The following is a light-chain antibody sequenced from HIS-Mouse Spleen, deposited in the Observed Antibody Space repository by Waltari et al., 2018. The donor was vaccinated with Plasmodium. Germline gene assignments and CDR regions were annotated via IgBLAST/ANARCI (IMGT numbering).Light chain of an antibody. CDR3: CSYAGSSTFV. Sequence: QSALTQPASVSGSPGQSITLSCTGTSSDVGSYNLVSWYQPHPGKAPKLMIYEGSKRPSGVSNRFAGSKAGNTASLTISGLQAEDEADYYCCSYAGSSTFVFGGGTKLTVL. V-gene: IGLV2-23*03. CDR2: EGS. CDR1: SSDVGSYNL. J-gene: IGLJ3*02.